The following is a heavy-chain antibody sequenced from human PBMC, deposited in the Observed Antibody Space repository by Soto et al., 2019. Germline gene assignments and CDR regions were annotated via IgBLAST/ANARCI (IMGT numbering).Heavy chain of an antibody. CDR1: GGSISSGDYY. V-gene: IGHV4-30-4*01. Sequence: PSETLSLTCTVSGGSISSGDYYWSWIRQPPGKGLEWIGYIYYSGSTYYNPSLKSRVTISVDTSKDQFSLKLSSVTAADTAVYYCARTDIVLVPAAMRNYYYGMDVWGQGTTVTVPS. D-gene: IGHD2-2*01. CDR2: IYYSGST. J-gene: IGHJ6*02. CDR3: ARTDIVLVPAAMRNYYYGMDV.